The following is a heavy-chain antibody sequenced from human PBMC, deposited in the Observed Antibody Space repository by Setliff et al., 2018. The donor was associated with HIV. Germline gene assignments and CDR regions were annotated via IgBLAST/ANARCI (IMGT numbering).Heavy chain of an antibody. D-gene: IGHD3-22*01. CDR3: ARQDSTDWYRKPFDS. CDR1: GGSFSGYY. Sequence: LSLTCAVYGGSFSGYYWSWIRQPPGKGLEWIGEINHIGSTKYNPSLESRLTISVDTSKNQFSLKLNSATAADTAVYYCARQDSTDWYRKPFDSWGQGNLVTVSS. J-gene: IGHJ4*02. V-gene: IGHV4-34*01. CDR2: INHIGST.